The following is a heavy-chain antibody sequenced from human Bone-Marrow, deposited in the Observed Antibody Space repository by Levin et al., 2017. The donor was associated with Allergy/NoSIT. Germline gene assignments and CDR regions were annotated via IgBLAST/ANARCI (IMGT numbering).Heavy chain of an antibody. D-gene: IGHD2-8*02. CDR2: IYHTRTA. V-gene: IGHV4-39*01. Sequence: PGGSLRLSCTVSGASITSSAFYWTWIRQSPGTGLEWIGTIYHTRTAYYKPSLKSRVAMSLDTSNNQFSLQVNSVTATDTAVYYCAGPLAPTGPRGWFGPWGQGTQVTVSS. J-gene: IGHJ5*02. CDR1: GASITSSAFY. CDR3: AGPLAPTGPRGWFGP.